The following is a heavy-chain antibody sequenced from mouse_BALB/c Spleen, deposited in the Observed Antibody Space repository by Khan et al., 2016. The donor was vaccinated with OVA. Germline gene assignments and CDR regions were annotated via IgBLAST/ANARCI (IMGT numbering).Heavy chain of an antibody. D-gene: IGHD2-1*01. J-gene: IGHJ3*01. V-gene: IGHV5-9-3*01. CDR2: ISSDGDYT. Sequence: EVELVESGGGLVKPGGSLKLSCAASGFTFSTYAMSWVRQTPEKRLEWVATISSDGDYTYYPDNVTGRFTISRDNAKNTLYRQMSSLRSEDTAMYYGARSPYGNFAYWGQGTLVTVSA. CDR1: GFTFSTYA. CDR3: ARSPYGNFAY.